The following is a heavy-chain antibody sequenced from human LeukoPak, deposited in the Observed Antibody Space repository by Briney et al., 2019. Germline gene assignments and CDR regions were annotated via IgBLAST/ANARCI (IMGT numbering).Heavy chain of an antibody. D-gene: IGHD3-9*01. CDR2: IYHSGST. J-gene: IGHJ5*02. CDR3: ARILAHYDILTYWFDP. CDR1: GYSISSGYY. V-gene: IGHV4-38-2*02. Sequence: SETLSLTCTVSGYSISSGYYWGWIRPPPGKGREGIGSIYHSGSTYYNPSLKSRVTISVDTSKNQFSLKLSSVTAADTAVYYCARILAHYDILTYWFDPWGQGTLVTVSS.